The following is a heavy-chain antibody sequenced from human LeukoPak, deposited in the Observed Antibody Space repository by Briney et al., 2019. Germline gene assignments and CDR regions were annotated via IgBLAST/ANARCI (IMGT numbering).Heavy chain of an antibody. CDR3: ARGSRAVAGFYYMDV. J-gene: IGHJ6*03. CDR2: INPNSGGT. Sequence: ASVKVSCKASGYTFTGYYMHWVRQAPGQGLEWMGWINPNSGGTNYAQKLQGRVTMTTDTSTSTAYMELRSLRSGDTAVYYCARGSRAVAGFYYMDVWGKGTTVTVSS. CDR1: GYTFTGYY. D-gene: IGHD6-19*01. V-gene: IGHV1-2*02.